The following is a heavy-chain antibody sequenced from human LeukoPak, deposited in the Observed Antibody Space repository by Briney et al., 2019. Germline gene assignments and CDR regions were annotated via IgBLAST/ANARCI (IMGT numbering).Heavy chain of an antibody. CDR3: TNIYCSGGACSYFDD. Sequence: PGGSLRLSCAASGFTFSSYWMTWVRQAPGKGLEWVANINQDGTGKYYVDSVKGRFTISRDNARNSLYLQMNSLRAEDTAVYYCTNIYCSGGACSYFDDWGQGTLVTDSS. CDR1: GFTFSSYW. J-gene: IGHJ4*02. D-gene: IGHD2-15*01. CDR2: INQDGTGK. V-gene: IGHV3-7*01.